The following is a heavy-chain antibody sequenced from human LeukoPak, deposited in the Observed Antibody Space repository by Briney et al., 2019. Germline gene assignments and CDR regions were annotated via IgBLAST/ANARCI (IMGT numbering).Heavy chain of an antibody. Sequence: GASVKVSCKAFEYTFTSHDINWVRQAAGQGLEWMGWMNPHSGNTGSAQKFQARVTFTRNTSMSTAYMELSSLRSEDTAMYYCVRVCGSPWLVWGQGTMVTVS. CDR1: EYTFTSHD. J-gene: IGHJ3*01. CDR2: MNPHSGNT. V-gene: IGHV1-8*03. D-gene: IGHD2-21*01. CDR3: VRVCGSPWLV.